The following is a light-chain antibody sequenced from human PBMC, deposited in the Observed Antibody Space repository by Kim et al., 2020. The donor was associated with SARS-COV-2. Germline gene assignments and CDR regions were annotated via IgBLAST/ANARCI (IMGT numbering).Light chain of an antibody. V-gene: IGLV1-47*01. J-gene: IGLJ3*02. CDR1: SSNIGSNY. CDR2: RNN. CDR3: AAWDDSLSGRV. Sequence: QSVLTQPPSASGTPGQRVTISCSGSSSNIGSNYVYWYQQLPGTAPKLLIYRNNQRPSGVPDRFAGSKSGTSAYLAISGLRSEDEADYYCAAWDDSLSGRVLGGGTKVSVL.